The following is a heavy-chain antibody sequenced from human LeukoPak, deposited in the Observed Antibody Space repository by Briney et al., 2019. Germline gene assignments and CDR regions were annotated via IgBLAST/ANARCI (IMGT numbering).Heavy chain of an antibody. D-gene: IGHD4/OR15-4a*01. CDR2: ISGSGGST. CDR1: GFTFSSYA. V-gene: IGHV3-23*01. Sequence: PGGSLRLSCAASGFTFSSYAMSWVRQAPGKGLEWVSAISGSGGSTYYADSVKGRFTISRDNSKNTLYLQMNSLRAEDTAVYYCASEKYGGKSKLGDYWGQGTLVTVSS. J-gene: IGHJ4*02. CDR3: ASEKYGGKSKLGDY.